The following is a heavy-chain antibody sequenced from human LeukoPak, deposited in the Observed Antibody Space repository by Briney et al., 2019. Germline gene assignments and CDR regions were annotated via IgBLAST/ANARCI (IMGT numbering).Heavy chain of an antibody. Sequence: GGSLRLSCAASGFTFSSYWMHWVRQAPGKGLVWVSRITSDGSSTSYADSVKGRFTISRDNAKNTLYLQMNSLRAEDTAVYYCARIRGGFFNAFDIWGQGTMVTVSS. D-gene: IGHD3-16*01. V-gene: IGHV3-74*01. CDR2: ITSDGSST. CDR3: ARIRGGFFNAFDI. J-gene: IGHJ3*02. CDR1: GFTFSSYW.